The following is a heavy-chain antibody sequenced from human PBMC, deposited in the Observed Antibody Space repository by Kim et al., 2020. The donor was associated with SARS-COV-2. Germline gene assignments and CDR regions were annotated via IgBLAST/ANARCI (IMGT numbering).Heavy chain of an antibody. J-gene: IGHJ4*02. Sequence: GGSLRLSCAASGFTSRNYAVSWVRLAPEKGLEWVSAIGADGRTHNGDAVKGRSTISRDNSKNTVRLQVDSLRVDDTAIYFCAREGPTPYFDYWGQGALV. CDR3: AREGPTPYFDY. CDR2: IGADGRT. D-gene: IGHD4-17*01. CDR1: GFTSRNYA. V-gene: IGHV3-23*01.